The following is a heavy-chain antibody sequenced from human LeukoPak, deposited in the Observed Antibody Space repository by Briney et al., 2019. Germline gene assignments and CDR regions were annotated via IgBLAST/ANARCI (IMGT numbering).Heavy chain of an antibody. V-gene: IGHV3-48*02. CDR2: ISSGSSTI. Sequence: WGSLRLSCAASGVTFSSYSINWVRQAPWKGLELVSYISSGSSTIYYADSVMGRFTISRDNAENSLYLQMNSLRDEDTAVYYCARDYYFDYWGQGTLVTVSP. CDR1: GVTFSSYS. J-gene: IGHJ4*02. CDR3: ARDYYFDY.